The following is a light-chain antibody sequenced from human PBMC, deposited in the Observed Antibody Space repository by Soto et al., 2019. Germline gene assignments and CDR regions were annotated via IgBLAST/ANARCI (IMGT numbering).Light chain of an antibody. V-gene: IGKV1-9*01. Sequence: IQLTQSPSVLSASVGDRVTITCRASQDLTGYLAWYQQEPGKAPKLLISATSTLQSGVPSRFSGSGSGTEMTLTISSLQPEDFATYYCQQFKSYPLTFGGGTKVDIK. CDR1: QDLTGY. CDR2: ATS. CDR3: QQFKSYPLT. J-gene: IGKJ4*01.